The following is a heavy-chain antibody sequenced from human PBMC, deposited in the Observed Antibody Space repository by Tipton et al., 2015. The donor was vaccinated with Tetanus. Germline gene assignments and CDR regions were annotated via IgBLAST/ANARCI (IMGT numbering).Heavy chain of an antibody. Sequence: TLSLTCTVSGGSINSGDYYWSWIRQSPGKGLEWIGYIYYSGNTHYNPSLKSRITMSRDTSKNQFSLKLASVTAADTAVYFCARANFDSSKKGPFDSWGQGIMVIVSA. CDR2: IYYSGNT. CDR1: GGSINSGDYY. V-gene: IGHV4-30-4*01. J-gene: IGHJ4*02. D-gene: IGHD3-3*01. CDR3: ARANFDSSKKGPFDS.